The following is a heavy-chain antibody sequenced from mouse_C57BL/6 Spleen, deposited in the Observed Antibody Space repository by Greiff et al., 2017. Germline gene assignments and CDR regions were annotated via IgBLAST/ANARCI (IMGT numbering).Heavy chain of an antibody. CDR3: AIGCSSLYYFDY. CDR2: IYPGDGDT. Sequence: QVQLQQSGAELVKPGASVKISCKASGYAFSSYWMNWVKQRPGKGLEWIGQIYPGDGDTNYNGKFKGKATLTADKSSSTAYMQLSSLTSEDSAVYVCAIGCSSLYYFDYWGQGTTLTVSS. D-gene: IGHD1-1*01. CDR1: GYAFSSYW. V-gene: IGHV1-80*01. J-gene: IGHJ2*01.